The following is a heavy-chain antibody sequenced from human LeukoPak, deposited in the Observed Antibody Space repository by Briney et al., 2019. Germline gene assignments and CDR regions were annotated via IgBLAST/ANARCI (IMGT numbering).Heavy chain of an antibody. CDR1: GGTFSSYA. Sequence: VKVSCKASGGTFSSYAISWVRQAPGQGLEWMGGIIPIFGTANYAQKFQGRVTITADKSTSTAYMELSSLRSEDTAVYYCAGGKMVRGVMWYFDYWGQGTLVTVSS. CDR3: AGGKMVRGVMWYFDY. D-gene: IGHD3-10*01. CDR2: IIPIFGTA. V-gene: IGHV1-69*06. J-gene: IGHJ4*02.